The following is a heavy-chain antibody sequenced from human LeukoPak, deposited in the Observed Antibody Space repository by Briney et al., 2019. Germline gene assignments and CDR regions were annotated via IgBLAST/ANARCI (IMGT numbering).Heavy chain of an antibody. D-gene: IGHD1-26*01. Sequence: PGGSLGLSCAAFGLTFSSYGMNGVRQVPGKGREWVAVIWYDGSNKYYADSVKGRFTISRDNSKNTLYLQMNSLRAEDTAVYYCARSYYAWFDPWGQGTLVTVSS. V-gene: IGHV3-33*01. CDR2: IWYDGSNK. J-gene: IGHJ5*02. CDR1: GLTFSSYG. CDR3: ARSYYAWFDP.